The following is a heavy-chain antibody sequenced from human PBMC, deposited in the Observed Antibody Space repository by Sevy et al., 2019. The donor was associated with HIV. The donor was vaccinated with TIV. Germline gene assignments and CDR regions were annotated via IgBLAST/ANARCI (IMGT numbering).Heavy chain of an antibody. Sequence: GGSLRLPCAASGFTFSSYWMHWVRQAPGKGLVWVSRINTDGSSTSNADSVQGRFTISRDNAKNTLYLQMKSLRAEDTAVYYCAREGDIVVVPAAIDAMDVWGQGTAVTVSS. CDR2: INTDGSST. J-gene: IGHJ6*02. CDR3: AREGDIVVVPAAIDAMDV. D-gene: IGHD2-2*02. CDR1: GFTFSSYW. V-gene: IGHV3-74*01.